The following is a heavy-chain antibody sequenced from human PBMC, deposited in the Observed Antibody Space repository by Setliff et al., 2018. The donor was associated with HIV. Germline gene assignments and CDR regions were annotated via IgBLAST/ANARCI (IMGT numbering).Heavy chain of an antibody. D-gene: IGHD3-10*01. Sequence: GGSLRLSCAASGFSFSNAWMSWVRQAPGKGLEWVGRIKGKTDGGTTDYVTPVKGRFTISRDDSKNIAYLQMNSLKTEDTAIYYCNTYYGSGSYYYYYYYMDVWGKGTTVTVSS. J-gene: IGHJ6*03. CDR3: NTYYGSGSYYYYYYYMDV. CDR1: GFSFSNAW. V-gene: IGHV3-15*01. CDR2: IKGKTDGGTT.